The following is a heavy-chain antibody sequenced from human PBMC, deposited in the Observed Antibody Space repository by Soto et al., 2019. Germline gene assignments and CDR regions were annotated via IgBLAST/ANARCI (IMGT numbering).Heavy chain of an antibody. D-gene: IGHD4-17*01. CDR3: ARGRYGDPREYFQY. Sequence: EVQLVESGGGLVQPGGSLRLSCAASGFTFSSYSMNWVRQAPGKGLEWVSYISSGTSNIYYADSVKGRFTISRDNAKNALYLQLNSLRAEDTAVYYCARGRYGDPREYFQYWGQGTLVTVSS. CDR1: GFTFSSYS. J-gene: IGHJ1*01. CDR2: ISSGTSNI. V-gene: IGHV3-48*01.